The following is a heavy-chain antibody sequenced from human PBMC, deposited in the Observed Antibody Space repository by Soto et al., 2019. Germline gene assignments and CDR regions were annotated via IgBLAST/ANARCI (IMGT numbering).Heavy chain of an antibody. J-gene: IGHJ6*03. CDR2: IYWDDDK. CDR3: AHSGSSSRSGYYYYYMDV. D-gene: IGHD6-13*01. V-gene: IGHV2-5*02. Sequence: SGPTLVKPTQTLTLTCTFSGFSLSTSGVGVGWIRQPPGKALEWLALIYWDDDKRYSPSLKSRLTITKDTSKNQVVLTMTNMDPVDTATYYCAHSGSSSRSGYYYYYMDVWGKGTTVTVSS. CDR1: GFSLSTSGVG.